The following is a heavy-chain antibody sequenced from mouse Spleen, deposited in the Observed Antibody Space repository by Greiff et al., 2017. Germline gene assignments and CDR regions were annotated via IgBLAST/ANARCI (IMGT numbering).Heavy chain of an antibody. CDR3: ASRYGNYDYAMDY. J-gene: IGHJ4*01. D-gene: IGHD2-1*01. Sequence: QVQLQQPGAELVMPGASVKLSCKASGYTFTSYWMHWVKQRPGQGLEWIGEIDPSDSYTNYNQKFKGKATLTVDKSSSTAYMQLSSLTSEDSAVYYCASRYGNYDYAMDYWGQGTSVTVSS. CDR2: IDPSDSYT. V-gene: IGHV1-69*01. CDR1: GYTFTSYW.